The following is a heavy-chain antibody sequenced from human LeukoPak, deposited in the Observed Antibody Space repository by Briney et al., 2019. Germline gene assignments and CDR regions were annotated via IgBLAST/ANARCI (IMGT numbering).Heavy chain of an antibody. D-gene: IGHD2-2*01. CDR2: IYHGGSS. CDR3: ARNGSSCSSTSCYGTPFDN. CDR1: GYSITSGSY. V-gene: IGHV4-38-2*02. J-gene: IGHJ4*02. Sequence: SETLSLTCTVSGYSITSGSYWGWIRQPPGKGLEWIGSIYHGGSSYYNPSLKSRVTISVDTSKNQFSPKLGSVTAADTAVYYCARNGSSCSSTSCYGTPFDNWGQGALVTVSS.